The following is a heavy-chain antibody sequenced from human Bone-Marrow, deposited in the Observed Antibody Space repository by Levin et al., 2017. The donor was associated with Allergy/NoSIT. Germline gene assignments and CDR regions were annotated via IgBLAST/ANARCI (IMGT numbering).Heavy chain of an antibody. Sequence: PGGSLRLSCAASGFTFSPYWMTWVRQAPGKGLEWVANIKPDGTEKSYADSVRGRFTISRDNAGSSLHLQMNSLRAEDTAVYYCAREDDRSFDFWGQGTLVTVSS. CDR1: GFTFSPYW. V-gene: IGHV3-7*01. CDR2: IKPDGTEK. J-gene: IGHJ4*02. CDR3: AREDDRSFDF.